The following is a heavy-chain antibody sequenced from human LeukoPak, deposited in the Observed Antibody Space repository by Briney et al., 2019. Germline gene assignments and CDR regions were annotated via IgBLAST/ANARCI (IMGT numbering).Heavy chain of an antibody. J-gene: IGHJ4*02. V-gene: IGHV3-11*05. CDR3: ARVGPYSSSWYYFDY. D-gene: IGHD6-13*01. Sequence: GGSLRLSCAASGFTFSDYYMSWIRQAPGKGLEWVSYISSSSSYTNYADSVKGRFTISRDNAKNSLYLQMNSLRAEDTAVYYCARVGPYSSSWYYFDYWGQGTLVTVSS. CDR1: GFTFSDYY. CDR2: ISSSSSYT.